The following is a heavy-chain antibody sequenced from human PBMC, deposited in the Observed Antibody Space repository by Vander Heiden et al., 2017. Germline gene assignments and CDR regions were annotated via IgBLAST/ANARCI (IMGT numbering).Heavy chain of an antibody. J-gene: IGHJ4*02. CDR3: ARDRNLGYCSGGSCYSLDY. CDR1: GYTFTGYY. D-gene: IGHD2-15*01. CDR2: INPNSGGT. V-gene: IGHV1-2*06. Sequence: QVQLVQSGAEVKKPGASVKVSCKASGYTFTGYYMHWVRQAPGQGLEWMGRINPNSGGTNYAQKFQGRVTMTRDTSISTAYMELSRLRSDDTAVYYCARDRNLGYCSGGSCYSLDYWGQGTLVTVSS.